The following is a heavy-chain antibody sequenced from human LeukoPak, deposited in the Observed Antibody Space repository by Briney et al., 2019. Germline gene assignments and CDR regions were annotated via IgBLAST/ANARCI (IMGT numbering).Heavy chain of an antibody. Sequence: GGSLRLSCAASGFTFSSFDMHWVRQPTRQGLEWVSTIGTASDTYYPGSVGGRFTLSRDNAKNSLYLQMNSLTAGDTAVYYCARGPPRGKYYYMDVWGKGTTVTVSS. V-gene: IGHV3-13*01. D-gene: IGHD1-1*01. CDR3: ARGPPRGKYYYMDV. CDR1: GFTFSSFD. J-gene: IGHJ6*03. CDR2: IGTASDT.